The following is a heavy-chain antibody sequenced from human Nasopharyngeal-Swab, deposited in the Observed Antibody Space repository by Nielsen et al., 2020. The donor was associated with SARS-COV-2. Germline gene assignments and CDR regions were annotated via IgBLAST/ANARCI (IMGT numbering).Heavy chain of an antibody. CDR3: ARLYISPRRFDP. CDR2: MYHNWST. Sequence: GSRRLSCAVSGDSITSGYFWGWIRQPPGKGLEWIGSMYHNWSTYYNPSLKSRVTISIDTSKNQFSLKLSSVTAADTAVYYCARLYISPRRFDPWGQGTLVTVSS. CDR1: GDSITSGYF. D-gene: IGHD2-2*02. J-gene: IGHJ5*02. V-gene: IGHV4-38-2*01.